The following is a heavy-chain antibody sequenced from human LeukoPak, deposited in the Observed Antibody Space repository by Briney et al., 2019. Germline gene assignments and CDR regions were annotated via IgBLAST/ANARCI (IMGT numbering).Heavy chain of an antibody. CDR1: RFTFSNYG. Sequence: GGSLRLSCAASRFTFSNYGMHWVRQAPGKGLEWVAFIRYDGSNKYYADSVKGRFTISRDNSKNTLYLQMDNLRAEDSAIYYCANDHHNFDHTQFSYYFDSWGQGALVTVSS. CDR2: IRYDGSNK. CDR3: ANDHHNFDHTQFSYYFDS. V-gene: IGHV3-30*02. D-gene: IGHD1-20*01. J-gene: IGHJ4*02.